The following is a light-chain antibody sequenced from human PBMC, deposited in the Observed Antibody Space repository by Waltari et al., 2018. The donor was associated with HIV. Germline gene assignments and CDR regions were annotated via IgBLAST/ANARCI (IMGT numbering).Light chain of an antibody. CDR2: AAS. V-gene: IGKV1-9*01. J-gene: IGKJ2*02. Sequence: DIQLTQSPSFLSASIGDRVTITCRASEDINEFLAWYQQKPGVAPKLLIYAASTLEDEVPSRFSGSGSGTEFTLTISSLQPDDFATYYCQQYNSYSRTFGQGTKLEIK. CDR3: QQYNSYSRT. CDR1: EDINEF.